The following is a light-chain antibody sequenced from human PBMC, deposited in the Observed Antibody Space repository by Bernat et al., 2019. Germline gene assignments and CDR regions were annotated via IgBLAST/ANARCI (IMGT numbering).Light chain of an antibody. V-gene: IGLV2-14*03. CDR2: DVT. Sequence: QSALTQPASVSGSPGQSITISCTGTSSDVGAYNYVSWFQQHPDKAPKLMLYDVTNRPSGVSYRFSGSKSGNTACLTISGLQAEDEADYYCVSYTASSTFVFGTGTKVTVL. CDR1: SSDVGAYNY. J-gene: IGLJ1*01. CDR3: VSYTASSTFV.